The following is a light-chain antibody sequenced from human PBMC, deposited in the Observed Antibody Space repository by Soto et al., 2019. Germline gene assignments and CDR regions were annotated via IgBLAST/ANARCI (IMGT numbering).Light chain of an antibody. CDR2: AAS. V-gene: IGKV1-27*01. CDR1: QGISNY. J-gene: IGKJ1*01. Sequence: DIPMSQSPSSLSASVEDRVTITCRASQGISNYLAWYQQKPGKVPKLLIYAASSLQPGVPSRFSGSGSATDFTLTISSLQPEDVATYYCQKYDRVPRTFGQGTKVEIK. CDR3: QKYDRVPRT.